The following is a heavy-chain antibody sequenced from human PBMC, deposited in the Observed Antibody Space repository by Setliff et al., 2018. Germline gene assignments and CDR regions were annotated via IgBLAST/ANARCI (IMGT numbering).Heavy chain of an antibody. CDR1: GFRLGSYA. CDR3: LMVCDVVRCSIPGLDY. Sequence: GGSLRLSCAASGFRLGSYAMLWVRQAPGKGLEWVSSISFSGGSTFYGDSVKGRFTISRDNSKNTLYLHMNSPTAEDTAIYFCLMVCDVVRCSIPGLDYRGQGTLVTVSS. V-gene: IGHV3-23*01. CDR2: ISFSGGST. J-gene: IGHJ4*02. D-gene: IGHD2-8*01.